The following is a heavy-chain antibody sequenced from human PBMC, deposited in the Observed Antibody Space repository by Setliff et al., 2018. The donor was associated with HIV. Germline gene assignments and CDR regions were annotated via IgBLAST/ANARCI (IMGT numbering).Heavy chain of an antibody. CDR3: ARGGTYVERLFPPSYYMDL. CDR1: GGSFNGQA. CDR2: YIPTLHIT. Sequence: GASVKVSCKASGGSFNGQALNWVRQAPGQGLQWMGGYIPTLHITRYAEDIQLARVTISADTSTGAIYLDLRGLRVEDTAVYYGARGGTYVERLFPPSYYMDLWGIGTSVTVSS. V-gene: IGHV1-69*10. D-gene: IGHD3-16*01. J-gene: IGHJ6*03.